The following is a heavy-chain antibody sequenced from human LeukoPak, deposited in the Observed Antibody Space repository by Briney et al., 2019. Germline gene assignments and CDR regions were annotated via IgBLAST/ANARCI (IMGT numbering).Heavy chain of an antibody. CDR2: TYYRSKWYN. Sequence: SQTLSLTCAICGDSVSSNSAPWNWITQSPARGLEWLGRTYYRSKWYNDYAVSVKSRITIDPDTSKNQFSLQLNSVAPEDADVYYCARDAIAAAGIYDYWGQGTLVTVSS. J-gene: IGHJ4*02. CDR3: ARDAIAAAGIYDY. V-gene: IGHV6-1*01. D-gene: IGHD6-13*01. CDR1: GDSVSSNSAP.